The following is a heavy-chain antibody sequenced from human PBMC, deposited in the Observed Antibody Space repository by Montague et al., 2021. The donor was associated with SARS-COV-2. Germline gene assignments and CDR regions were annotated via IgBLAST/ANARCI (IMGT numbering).Heavy chain of an antibody. CDR3: ARIASSGWFGQGEYYLDS. Sequence: PALVKPTQTLTLTCTFSGFSLSTSGMCVSWIRQPPGKALEWLALLDWDDEKFYSISLKTRLTISKDTSKNQVVLTMTNMDPVDTATYFCARIASSGWFGQGEYYLDSWGQGTLVTVSS. CDR1: GFSLSTSGMC. V-gene: IGHV2-70*01. J-gene: IGHJ4*02. CDR2: LDWDDEK. D-gene: IGHD6-19*01.